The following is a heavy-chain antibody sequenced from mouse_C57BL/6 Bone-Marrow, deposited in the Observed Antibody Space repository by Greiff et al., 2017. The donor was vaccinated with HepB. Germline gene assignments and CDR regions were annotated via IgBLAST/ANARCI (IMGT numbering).Heavy chain of an antibody. D-gene: IGHD1-1*01. Sequence: QVQLKQSGAELARPGASVKLSCKASGYTFTSYGISWVKQRTGQGLEWIGEIYPRSGNTYYNEKFKGKATLTADKSSSTAYMELRSLTSEDSAVYFCARSSYGSPHWYFDVWGTGTTVTVSS. CDR2: IYPRSGNT. J-gene: IGHJ1*03. CDR1: GYTFTSYG. CDR3: ARSSYGSPHWYFDV. V-gene: IGHV1-81*01.